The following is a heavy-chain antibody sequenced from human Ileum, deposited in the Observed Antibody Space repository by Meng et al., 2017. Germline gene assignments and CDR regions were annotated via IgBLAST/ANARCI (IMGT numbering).Heavy chain of an antibody. V-gene: IGHV4-61*08. J-gene: IGHJ4*02. CDR3: ARDHMGSLDY. CDR1: GGSVSRAGYQ. D-gene: IGHD1-26*01. Sequence: QRQLQEAGPGRGRPSETLSLFCTVPGGSVSRAGYQWGWIRQPPGKGLEWIGYASTNYNPSLKSRVTISLDTSRNQFSLSLSSVTAADTAAYYCARDHMGSLDYWGQGILVTVSS. CDR2: AST.